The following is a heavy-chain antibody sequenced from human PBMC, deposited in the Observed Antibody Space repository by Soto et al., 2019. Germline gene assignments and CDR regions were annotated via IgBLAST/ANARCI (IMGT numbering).Heavy chain of an antibody. CDR3: ARYEIDYGMDV. D-gene: IGHD3-3*01. CDR1: GFTFSSYG. J-gene: IGHJ6*02. V-gene: IGHV3-33*01. CDR2: IWYDGSNK. Sequence: PGGSLRLSCAASGFTFSSYGMHWVRQAPGKGLEWVAVIWYDGSNKYYADSVKGRFTISRDNSKNTLYLQMSSLRAEDTAVYYCARYEIDYGMDVWGQGTTVTVSS.